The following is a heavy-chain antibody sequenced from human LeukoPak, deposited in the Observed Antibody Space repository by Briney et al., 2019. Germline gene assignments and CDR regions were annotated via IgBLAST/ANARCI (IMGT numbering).Heavy chain of an antibody. V-gene: IGHV3-13*01. CDR3: ARAIRGYSYGFDY. D-gene: IGHD5-18*01. CDR2: IGTAGDT. CDR1: GFTFSSYD. Sequence: GGSLRLSCAASGFTFSSYDMHWVRHATGKGLEWVSTIGTAGDTYYPGSVKGRFTISRENAKNSLYLRMNSLRAGDTAVYYCARAIRGYSYGFDYWGQGTLVTVSS. J-gene: IGHJ4*02.